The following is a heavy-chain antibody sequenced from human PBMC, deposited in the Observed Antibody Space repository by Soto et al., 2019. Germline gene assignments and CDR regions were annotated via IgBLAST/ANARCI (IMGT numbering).Heavy chain of an antibody. CDR3: ARVTSTVRETYFDY. CDR2: IIPILGIA. D-gene: IGHD4-17*01. Sequence: QVQLVQSGAEVKKPGSSVKVSCKASGGTFSSYTISWVRQAPGQGLEWMGRIIPILGIANYAQKFQGRVTITAEKSTSTAYMELSSLRSEDTAVYYCARVTSTVRETYFDYWGQGTLVTVSS. J-gene: IGHJ4*02. CDR1: GGTFSSYT. V-gene: IGHV1-69*02.